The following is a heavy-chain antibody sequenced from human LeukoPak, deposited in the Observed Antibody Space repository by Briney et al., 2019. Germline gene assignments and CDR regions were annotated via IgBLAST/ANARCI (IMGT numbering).Heavy chain of an antibody. J-gene: IGHJ4*02. CDR2: IYSGGNT. D-gene: IGHD3-10*01. CDR1: GLTVSSNY. CDR3: ARTIPYGSGRQHPGKYYFDY. Sequence: GGSLRLSCAASGLTVSSNYMSGVRQAPGKGLEWVSVIYSGGNTYYADSVKGRFTISRDNSKNTVYFQLDSLRAEDTAVYYCARTIPYGSGRQHPGKYYFDYWGQGTLVTVSS. V-gene: IGHV3-53*01.